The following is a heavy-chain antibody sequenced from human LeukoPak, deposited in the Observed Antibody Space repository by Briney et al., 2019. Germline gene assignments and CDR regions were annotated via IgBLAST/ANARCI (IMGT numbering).Heavy chain of an antibody. J-gene: IGHJ4*02. CDR2: ISYDGSNK. Sequence: GGSLRLSCAASGFTFSSYSMHWVRQAPGKGLEWVAVISYDGSNKYYADSVKGRFTISRDDSKNTLYLQMNSLRAEDTAVYYCARLQFGELFRNPFDYWGQGTLVTVSS. V-gene: IGHV3-30*04. CDR3: ARLQFGELFRNPFDY. CDR1: GFTFSSYS. D-gene: IGHD3-10*01.